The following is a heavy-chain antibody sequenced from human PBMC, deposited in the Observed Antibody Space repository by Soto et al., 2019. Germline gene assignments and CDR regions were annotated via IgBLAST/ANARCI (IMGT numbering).Heavy chain of an antibody. CDR2: ISSDTGNN. D-gene: IGHD4-17*01. CDR1: GGAFSSHA. V-gene: IGHV1-18*01. J-gene: IGHJ1*01. Sequence: DSVNGSCKASGGAFSSHAISWVRRVPGKGLEWMGWISSDTGNNKTAQKLQGSVSMTADTYTSTAYMELRSLRFDDTAVYCCEWYGGYYDVLAYSGQGTLVIVSS. CDR3: EWYGGYYDVLAY.